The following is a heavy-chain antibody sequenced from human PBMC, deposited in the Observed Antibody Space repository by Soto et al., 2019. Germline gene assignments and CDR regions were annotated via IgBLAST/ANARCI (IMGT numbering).Heavy chain of an antibody. CDR2: ISSSSSTI. CDR3: ARVVGLGWFDP. V-gene: IGHV3-48*02. J-gene: IGHJ5*02. D-gene: IGHD3-16*01. Sequence: EVQLVESGGGLVQPGGSLRLSCAASGFTFSSYSMNWVRQAPGKGLEWVSYISSSSSTIYYADSVKGRFTISRDNAKISLYLQMHSVRDEDTALYYCARVVGLGWFDPWGQGTLVTVSS. CDR1: GFTFSSYS.